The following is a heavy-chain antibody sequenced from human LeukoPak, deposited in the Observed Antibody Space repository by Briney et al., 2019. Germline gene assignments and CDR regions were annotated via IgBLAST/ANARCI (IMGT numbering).Heavy chain of an antibody. CDR2: IRYDGSNK. Sequence: GGSLRLSCAASGFTFSSYWMSWVRQAPGKGLEWVAFIRYDGSNKYYADSVKGRFTISRDNSKNTLYLQMNSLRAEDTAVYYCAKGDYDFWSGSHFDYWGQGTLVTVSS. D-gene: IGHD3-3*01. V-gene: IGHV3-30*02. J-gene: IGHJ4*02. CDR1: GFTFSSYW. CDR3: AKGDYDFWSGSHFDY.